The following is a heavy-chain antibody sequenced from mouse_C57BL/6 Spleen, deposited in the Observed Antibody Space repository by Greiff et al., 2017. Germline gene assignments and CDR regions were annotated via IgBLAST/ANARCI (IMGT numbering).Heavy chain of an antibody. J-gene: IGHJ3*01. CDR3: GNYDVVAY. Sequence: EVMLVESGSGLVKPGGSLKLSCAASGFTFSNYGMHWVRQAPEKGLEWVAYISSGSSTIYYADTVKGRFTIARDNAKNTLFLQMTSLRSEDTAMYYCGNYDVVAYWGQGTLVTVSA. CDR2: ISSGSSTI. D-gene: IGHD2-4*01. V-gene: IGHV5-17*01. CDR1: GFTFSNYG.